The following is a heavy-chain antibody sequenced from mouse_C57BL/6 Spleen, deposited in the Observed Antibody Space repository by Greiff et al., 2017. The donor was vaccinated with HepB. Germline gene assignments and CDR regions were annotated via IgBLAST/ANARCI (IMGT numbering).Heavy chain of an antibody. CDR1: GYAFSSYW. CDR3: ARRGIYYGSSPFDY. CDR2: IYPGDGDT. J-gene: IGHJ2*01. D-gene: IGHD1-1*01. V-gene: IGHV1-80*01. Sequence: VQLQQSGAELVKPGASVKISCKASGYAFSSYWMNWVKQRPGKGLEWIGQIYPGDGDTNYNGKFKGKATLTADKSSSTAYMQLSSLTSEDSAVYFCARRGIYYGSSPFDYWGQGTTLTVSS.